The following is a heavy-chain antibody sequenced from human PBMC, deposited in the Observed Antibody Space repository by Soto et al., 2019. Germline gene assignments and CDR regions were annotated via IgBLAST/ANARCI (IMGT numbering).Heavy chain of an antibody. Sequence: QVQLVQSGAEVKKPGSSVKVSCKASGGTFSSYAISWVRQAPGQGLEWMGGIIAIFGTANYAQKFQGRVRLTADESTSTAYMELSSLRSEDTAVYYCAGCRGYSYGRGFDYWGQGTLVTVSS. V-gene: IGHV1-69*12. CDR2: IIAIFGTA. J-gene: IGHJ4*02. D-gene: IGHD5-18*01. CDR3: AGCRGYSYGRGFDY. CDR1: GGTFSSYA.